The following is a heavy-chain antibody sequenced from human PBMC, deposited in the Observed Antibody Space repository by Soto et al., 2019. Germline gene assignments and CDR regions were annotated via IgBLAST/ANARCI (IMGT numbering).Heavy chain of an antibody. CDR1: GGSISSGGYY. V-gene: IGHV4-31*03. Sequence: PSETLSLTCTVSGGSISSGGYYWSWIRQHPGKGLEWIGYIYYSGSTYYNPSLKSRVTISVDTSKNQFSLKLTSVTAADTAVYYCARGWFSGSDYWGQGTLVTVS. D-gene: IGHD1-26*01. CDR2: IYYSGST. J-gene: IGHJ4*02. CDR3: ARGWFSGSDY.